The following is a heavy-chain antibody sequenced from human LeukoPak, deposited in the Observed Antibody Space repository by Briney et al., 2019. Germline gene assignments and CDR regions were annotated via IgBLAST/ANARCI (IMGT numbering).Heavy chain of an antibody. CDR3: ARAVGVPAAFDY. Sequence: SETLSLTCTVSGGSISSGGYYWSWIRLHPGKGLEWIGYIYYSGSTYYNPSLKSRVTISVDTSKNQFSLKLSSVTAADTAVYYCARAVGVPAAFDYWGQGTLVTVSS. D-gene: IGHD2-2*01. V-gene: IGHV4-31*03. CDR2: IYYSGST. J-gene: IGHJ4*02. CDR1: GGSISSGGYY.